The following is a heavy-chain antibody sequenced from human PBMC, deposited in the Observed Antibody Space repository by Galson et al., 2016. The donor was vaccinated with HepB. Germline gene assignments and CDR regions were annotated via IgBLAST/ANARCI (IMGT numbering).Heavy chain of an antibody. CDR1: GLTFSNHR. V-gene: IGHV3-74*01. Sequence: SLRLSCAASGLTFSNHRFHWVRQAPGKGLMWLSRINSDGARIDYADAVKGRFTSSRDNAKNTLYLEINNARVEDSAVYYCAKTFALYGMDVWGQGTTVTVAS. D-gene: IGHD3-16*01. J-gene: IGHJ6*02. CDR3: AKTFALYGMDV. CDR2: INSDGARI.